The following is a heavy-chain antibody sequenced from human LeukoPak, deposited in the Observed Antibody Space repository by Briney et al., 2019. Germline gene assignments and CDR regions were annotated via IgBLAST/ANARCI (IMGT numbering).Heavy chain of an antibody. V-gene: IGHV3-43*02. D-gene: IGHD3-22*01. Sequence: GGSLRLSCAASGFTFDDYAMHWVRQAPGKGLKWVSLISGDGGSTYYADPVKGRFTISRDNSKNSLYLQMNSLRTEDTALYYCAKDIRGYPILNAFDIWGQGTMVTVSS. CDR2: ISGDGGST. J-gene: IGHJ3*02. CDR1: GFTFDDYA. CDR3: AKDIRGYPILNAFDI.